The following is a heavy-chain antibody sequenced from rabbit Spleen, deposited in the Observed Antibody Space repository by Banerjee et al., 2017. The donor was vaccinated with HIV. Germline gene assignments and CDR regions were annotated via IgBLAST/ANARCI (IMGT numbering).Heavy chain of an antibody. D-gene: IGHD8-1*01. CDR3: ARDTGSSFSSYGMDL. J-gene: IGHJ6*01. V-gene: IGHV1S40*01. Sequence: QSLEESGGDLVKPGASLTLTCTASGFSFTDKDVMCWVRQAPGKGLEWIGCINTITGKTVYATWARGRFTISRASSTTVFLQMTSLTAADTATYFCARDTGSSFSSYGMDLWGPGTLVTVS. CDR1: GFSFTDKDV. CDR2: INTITGKT.